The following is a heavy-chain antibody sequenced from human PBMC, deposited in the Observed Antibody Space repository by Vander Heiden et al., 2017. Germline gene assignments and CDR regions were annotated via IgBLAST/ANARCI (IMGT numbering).Heavy chain of an antibody. V-gene: IGHV1-2*02. CDR3: ARDPSLSGGGPAAMGPGY. CDR2: INPNSGGT. D-gene: IGHD2-2*01. CDR1: GYTFTGYY. Sequence: QVQLVQSGAEAKKPGATVKVTCKASGYTFTGYYLHWVRQAPGQGLEWMGWINPNSGGTNYAQKLQGRVTMTRDTSISTAYMELSRLRSEETAVYYCARDPSLSGGGPAAMGPGYWGQGTLVTVYS. J-gene: IGHJ4*02.